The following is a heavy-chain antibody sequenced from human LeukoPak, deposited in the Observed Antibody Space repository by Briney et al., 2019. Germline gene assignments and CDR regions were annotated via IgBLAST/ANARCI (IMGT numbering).Heavy chain of an antibody. CDR2: IYTSGST. CDR1: GGSISSYY. V-gene: IGHV4-4*07. D-gene: IGHD6-13*01. CDR3: AREVAAAGTDYMDV. J-gene: IGHJ6*03. Sequence: PSETLSLTCTVSGGSISSYYWSWIRQPAGKGLEWIGRIYTSGSTNYNPSLKSRVTISVDTSKNQFSLKLSSVTAADTAVYYCAREVAAAGTDYMDVWGKGTTVTISS.